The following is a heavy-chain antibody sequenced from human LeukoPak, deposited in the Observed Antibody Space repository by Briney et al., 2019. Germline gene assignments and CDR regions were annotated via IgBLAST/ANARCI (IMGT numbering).Heavy chain of an antibody. Sequence: GGSLRLSCAASGFTFSNYEINWVRQAPGRGLEWISYISGSGTSIYHADSVKGRFTISRDNSKNTLFLQMNSLRVEDTALYYCAKSRGSGSNMARGVNFDYWGQGTLVTVSS. V-gene: IGHV3-48*03. J-gene: IGHJ4*02. D-gene: IGHD3-10*01. CDR2: ISGSGTSI. CDR3: AKSRGSGSNMARGVNFDY. CDR1: GFTFSNYE.